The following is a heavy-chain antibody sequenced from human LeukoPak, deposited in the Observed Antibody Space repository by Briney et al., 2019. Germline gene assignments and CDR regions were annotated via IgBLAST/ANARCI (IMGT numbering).Heavy chain of an antibody. CDR3: AGRFGELSPFDY. Sequence: SETLSLTCTVSGGSISSYYWSWIRQPPGKGLEWIGYIYYSRSTNYNPSLKSRVTISVDTSKNQFSLKLSSVTAADTAVYYCAGRFGELSPFDYWGQGTLVTVSS. V-gene: IGHV4-59*01. J-gene: IGHJ4*02. D-gene: IGHD3-10*01. CDR2: IYYSRST. CDR1: GGSISSYY.